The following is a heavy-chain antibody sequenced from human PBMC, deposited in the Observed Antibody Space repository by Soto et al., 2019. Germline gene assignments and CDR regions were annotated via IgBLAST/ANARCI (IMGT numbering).Heavy chain of an antibody. V-gene: IGHV1-69*13. CDR1: GSPFNSYP. J-gene: IGHJ4*02. CDR3: ARDPYSSGPLPRRAYSFDY. D-gene: IGHD6-19*01. CDR2: IIPIFGTA. Sequence: SVKVSCKASGSPFNSYPISWVRQAPGQGLEWMGGIIPIFGTANYAQKFQGRVTITADESTSTAYMELSSLRSEDTAVYYCARDPYSSGPLPRRAYSFDYWGQGTLVTVSS.